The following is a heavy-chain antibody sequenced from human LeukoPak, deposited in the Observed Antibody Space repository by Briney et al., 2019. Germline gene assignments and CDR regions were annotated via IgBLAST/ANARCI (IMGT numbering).Heavy chain of an antibody. V-gene: IGHV4-34*01. CDR1: GGSFSGYY. CDR2: INHSGST. CDR3: ARGRVVARRGYYYMDV. Sequence: SETLSLTCAVYGGSFSGYYWSWIRQPPGKGLEWIGEINHSGSTNYNPSLKSRVTISVDTSKNQFSLKLSSVTAADTAVYYCARGRVVARRGYYYMDVWGKGTTVTVSS. J-gene: IGHJ6*03. D-gene: IGHD2-15*01.